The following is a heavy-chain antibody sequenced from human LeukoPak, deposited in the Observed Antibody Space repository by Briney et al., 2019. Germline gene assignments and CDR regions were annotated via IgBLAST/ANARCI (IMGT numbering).Heavy chain of an antibody. V-gene: IGHV3-23*01. Sequence: SLILSCAATGLYFGSDDMSWRRNTPRKGLEWVSFISPSGYRTSNADSVEGRFTISRDNPRNTLYLQMNSLRGEDTAVYYCAIMHGYYDGSGYWVQWGQGTLVTVSS. CDR2: ISPSGYRT. CDR3: AIMHGYYDGSGYWVQ. J-gene: IGHJ4*02. D-gene: IGHD3-22*01. CDR1: GLYFGSDD.